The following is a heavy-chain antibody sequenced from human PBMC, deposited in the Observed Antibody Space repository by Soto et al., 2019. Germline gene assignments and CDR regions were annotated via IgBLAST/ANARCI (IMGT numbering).Heavy chain of an antibody. CDR2: MNPNSGNT. J-gene: IGHJ4*02. Sequence: ASVKVSCKASGYTFTSYDINWVRQATGQGLEWMGWMNPNSGNTGYAQKFHGRVTMTRNASISTAYMELSSLRSEATAVYYCARAPNPLDYWGQGTLVTVSS. D-gene: IGHD2-8*01. CDR3: ARAPNPLDY. CDR1: GYTFTSYD. V-gene: IGHV1-8*01.